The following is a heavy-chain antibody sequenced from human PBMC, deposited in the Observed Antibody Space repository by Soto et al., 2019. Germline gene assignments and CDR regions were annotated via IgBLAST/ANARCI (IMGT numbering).Heavy chain of an antibody. J-gene: IGHJ6*02. D-gene: IGHD1-1*01. Sequence: SETLSLTCTVSGGSISSGDYYWSWIRQPPGKGLEWIGYIYYSGSTYYNPSLKSRVTISVDTSKNQFSLKLSSVTAADTAVHYCARDRGPTDYYYGMDVWGQGTTVTVSS. CDR1: GGSISSGDYY. V-gene: IGHV4-30-4*01. CDR2: IYYSGST. CDR3: ARDRGPTDYYYGMDV.